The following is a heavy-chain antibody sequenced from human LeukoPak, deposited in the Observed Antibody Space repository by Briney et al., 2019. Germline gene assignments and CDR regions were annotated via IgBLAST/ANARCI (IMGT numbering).Heavy chain of an antibody. CDR1: GFTFSDYF. CDR2: ISTSGSTI. Sequence: GGSLRLSCAASGFTFSDYFMSWIRQAPGKGLEWVSYISTSGSTIYYADSVKGRFTISRVNAKNSLYLQMNSLRAEDTAVYYCASRNSPYYYFDYWGQGTLVTVSS. CDR3: ASRNSPYYYFDY. J-gene: IGHJ4*02. V-gene: IGHV3-11*04. D-gene: IGHD1-14*01.